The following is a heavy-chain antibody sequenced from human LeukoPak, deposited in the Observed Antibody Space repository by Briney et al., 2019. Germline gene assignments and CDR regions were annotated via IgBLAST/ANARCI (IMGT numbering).Heavy chain of an antibody. V-gene: IGHV4-39*07. CDR2: MFYYGST. CDR1: GDSISSSNYF. J-gene: IGHJ5*02. CDR3: ARGGITSLLNWFDP. D-gene: IGHD3-16*01. Sequence: SETLSLTCTVSGDSISSSNYFWGWIRQPPGKGLEWLGSMFYYGSTYYNASLKSRVTISLDTSKKQFSLKLRSVTAADTAVYYCARGGITSLLNWFDPWGQGILVTVSS.